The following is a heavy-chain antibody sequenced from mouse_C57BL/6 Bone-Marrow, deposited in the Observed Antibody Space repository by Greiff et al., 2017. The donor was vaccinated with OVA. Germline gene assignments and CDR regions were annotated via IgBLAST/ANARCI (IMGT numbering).Heavy chain of an antibody. Sequence: QVQLKQPGAELVKPGASVKMSCKASGYTFTSYWITWVKQRPGQGLEWIGDIYPGSGSTNYNEKFKSKATLTVDTSSTAYMQLSSLTSEDSAGYYCARRGLLWGQGTTLTVSS. CDR2: IYPGSGST. J-gene: IGHJ2*01. CDR3: ARRGLL. D-gene: IGHD2-10*01. V-gene: IGHV1-55*01. CDR1: GYTFTSYW.